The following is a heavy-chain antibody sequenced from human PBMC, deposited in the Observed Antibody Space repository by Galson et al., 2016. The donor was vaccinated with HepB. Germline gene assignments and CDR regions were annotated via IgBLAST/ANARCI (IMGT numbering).Heavy chain of an antibody. CDR1: GFTFSSYT. CDR3: ARGGGPAAAV. D-gene: IGHD6-13*01. Sequence: SLRLSCAASGFTFSSYTMSWVRQSPGGGLEWVSAVSGSGDGTYYAESVKGRFTISRDNSKNTLYLQMNSLRDEDTAVYYCARGGGPAAAVWGQGTLVTVSS. V-gene: IGHV3-23*01. CDR2: VSGSGDGT. J-gene: IGHJ4*02.